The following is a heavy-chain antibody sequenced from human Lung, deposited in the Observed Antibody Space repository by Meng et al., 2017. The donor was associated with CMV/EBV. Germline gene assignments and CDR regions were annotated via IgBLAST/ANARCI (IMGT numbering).Heavy chain of an antibody. D-gene: IGHD3-10*01. CDR3: LRRSGGSV. J-gene: IGHJ1*01. Sequence: QVPLREAGPALVKASETLSLTCAVSGDSITNHNWWAWVRQPPGKGLEWIGEIPHRGSSAYNPSLKSRVSMSIDKSKNQFSLKLTSVTAADTAVYHCLRRSGGSVWGQGTLVTVSS. CDR1: GDSITNHNW. CDR2: IPHRGSS. V-gene: IGHV4-4*02.